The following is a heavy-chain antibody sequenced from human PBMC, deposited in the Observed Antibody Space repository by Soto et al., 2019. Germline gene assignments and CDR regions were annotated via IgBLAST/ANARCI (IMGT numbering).Heavy chain of an antibody. CDR1: GGSCRDFV. J-gene: IGHJ4*02. CDR2: IYYSGST. V-gene: IGHV4-59*01. D-gene: IGHD7-27*01. CDR3: ARRWGTYFDF. Sequence: SETLSLPCAVYGGSCRDFVCRWIRQPPGKGLEWIGYIYYSGSTNYNPSLKSRVTISVDTSKNQFSLKLSSVTAADTAVYYCARRWGTYFDFWGQGTLVTV.